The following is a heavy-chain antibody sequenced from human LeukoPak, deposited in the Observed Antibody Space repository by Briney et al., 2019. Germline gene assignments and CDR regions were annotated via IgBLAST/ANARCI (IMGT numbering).Heavy chain of an antibody. CDR3: ARNERGRNYGSSAYPPDY. J-gene: IGHJ4*02. V-gene: IGHV4-30-4*01. CDR1: RDSINTGNYY. D-gene: IGHD3-22*01. CDR2: IHYSGST. Sequence: KPSETLSLTCTVSRDSINTGNYYWSWIRQPPGKGLEWLGFIHYSGSTDYNPSLKSRVSISVDTSKNQFSLQLSSVTAADTAVYYCARNERGRNYGSSAYPPDYWGQGTLVTVSS.